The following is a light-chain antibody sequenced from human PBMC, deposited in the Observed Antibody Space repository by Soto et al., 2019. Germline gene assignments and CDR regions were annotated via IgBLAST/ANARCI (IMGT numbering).Light chain of an antibody. J-gene: IGKJ1*01. Sequence: AIRMTQSPSSFSASTGDRVTITCRASQGISSYLAWYQQKPGKAPKLLVYDASTLQSGVATRFSGSGSGTEFTLIISGLQPEDSATYYCQQYTNTNNPWMFGQGTKVDIK. CDR3: QQYTNTNNPWM. V-gene: IGKV1-8*01. CDR2: DAS. CDR1: QGISSY.